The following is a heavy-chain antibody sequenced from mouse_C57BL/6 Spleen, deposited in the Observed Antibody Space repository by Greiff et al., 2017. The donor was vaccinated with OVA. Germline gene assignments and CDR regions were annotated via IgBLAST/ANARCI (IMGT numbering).Heavy chain of an antibody. CDR1: GFTFSSYT. CDR3: ARHEGDGYYPRAMDY. D-gene: IGHD2-3*01. Sequence: EVHLVESGGGLVKPGGSLKLSCAASGFTFSSYTMSWVRQTPEKRLEWVATISGGGGNTYYPDSVKGRFTISRDNAKNTLYLQMSSLRSEDTALYYCARHEGDGYYPRAMDYWGQGTSVTVSS. V-gene: IGHV5-9*01. CDR2: ISGGGGNT. J-gene: IGHJ4*01.